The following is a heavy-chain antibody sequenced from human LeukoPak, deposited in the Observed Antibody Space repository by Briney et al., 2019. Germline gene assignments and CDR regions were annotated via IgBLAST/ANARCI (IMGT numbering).Heavy chain of an antibody. D-gene: IGHD3-10*01. Sequence: GESLKISCETSGYSFTTYWIGWVRQMPGTGLEWVGAIYPGDSDTIYSPSFQGQVTISADKSVRTAYLQWNSLKASDSAMYYCARQRGASGAVHWFDPWGQGTLVTVSS. CDR3: ARQRGASGAVHWFDP. CDR1: GYSFTTYW. J-gene: IGHJ5*02. V-gene: IGHV5-51*01. CDR2: IYPGDSDT.